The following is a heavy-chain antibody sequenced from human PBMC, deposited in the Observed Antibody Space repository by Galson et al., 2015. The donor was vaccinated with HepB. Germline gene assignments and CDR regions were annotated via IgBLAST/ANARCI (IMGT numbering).Heavy chain of an antibody. D-gene: IGHD3-10*02. Sequence: SLRLSCAASGFTFSRYGMYWVRQAPGKGLEWVAVMWSDGNNKYYGDSAKGRFTISRDNSQSTLYLQMNSLRAEDTAVYYCARDKITPSSSSPYYYVMDVWGQGTTATVSS. CDR2: MWSDGNNK. J-gene: IGHJ6*02. CDR3: ARDKITPSSSSPYYYVMDV. V-gene: IGHV3-33*01. CDR1: GFTFSRYG.